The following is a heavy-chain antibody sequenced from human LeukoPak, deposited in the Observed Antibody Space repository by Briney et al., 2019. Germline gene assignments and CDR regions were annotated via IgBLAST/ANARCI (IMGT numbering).Heavy chain of an antibody. CDR1: GTTPTELS. J-gene: IGHJ4*02. CDR2: FDPEDGET. D-gene: IGHD3-22*01. Sequence: PSLKASGKVSGTTPTELSIHWVGQPPGKGLEGMGGFDPEDGETIYAQKFQGRVTMTEDTSTDTAYMELSSLRSEDTAVYYCATDPPHSSGYYYNWGQGTLVTVSS. CDR3: ATDPPHSSGYYYN. V-gene: IGHV1-24*01.